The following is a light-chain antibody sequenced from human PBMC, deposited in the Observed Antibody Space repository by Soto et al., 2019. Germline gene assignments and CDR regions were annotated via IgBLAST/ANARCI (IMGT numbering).Light chain of an antibody. V-gene: IGKV1-39*01. CDR2: AAS. CDR3: QQSYSTTWT. Sequence: DIQMTQSPSSLSASVGDRVTITCRASQDISTYLNCYQQKPGKAPKLLIYAASSLQSGVPSRFSGSGSETDFTLTISSLQPEDFATYSCQQSYSTTWTFGQGTKVDIK. J-gene: IGKJ1*01. CDR1: QDISTY.